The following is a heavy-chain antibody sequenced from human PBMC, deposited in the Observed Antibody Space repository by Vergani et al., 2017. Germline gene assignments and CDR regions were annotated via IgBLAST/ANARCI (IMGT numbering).Heavy chain of an antibody. CDR1: GFSFNSYW. J-gene: IGHJ6*03. D-gene: IGHD2-15*01. CDR3: AKETGYCSGGSCSGPLYYYYMDV. V-gene: IGHV3-74*03. CDR2: IKSDGSIT. Sequence: DVHLAESGGGFFQPGGSLRLSCSASGFSFNSYWMHWVRQVPGKGLLWVSRIKSDGSITAYADSVKGRFTISRDNAQNTLYLQMNSLRVEDTGVYYCAKETGYCSGGSCSGPLYYYYMDVWGKGTTVTVSS.